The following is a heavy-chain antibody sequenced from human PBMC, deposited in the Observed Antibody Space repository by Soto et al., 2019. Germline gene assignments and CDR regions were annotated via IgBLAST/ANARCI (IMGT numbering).Heavy chain of an antibody. Sequence: PGGSLRLSCAASGFTFSSYAMSWVRQAPGKGLEWVSAISGSGGSTYYADSVKGRFTISGDNSKNTLYLQMNSLRAEDTAVYYCAKNDPVGYCSGGSCYGHYFDYWGQGTLGTVSS. J-gene: IGHJ4*02. D-gene: IGHD2-15*01. CDR3: AKNDPVGYCSGGSCYGHYFDY. CDR2: ISGSGGST. CDR1: GFTFSSYA. V-gene: IGHV3-23*01.